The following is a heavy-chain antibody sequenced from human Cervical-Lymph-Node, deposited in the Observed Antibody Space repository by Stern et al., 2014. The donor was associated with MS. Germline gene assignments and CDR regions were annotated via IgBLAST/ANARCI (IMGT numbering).Heavy chain of an antibody. CDR2: MNPNSGNT. V-gene: IGHV1-8*01. J-gene: IGHJ1*01. CDR1: GYTFTSYD. Sequence: QVQLVQSGAEVKKPGASVKVSCKASGYTFTSYDINWVRQATGQGLEWMGWMNPNSGNTGYAQRFQGRVTMTGDTSTDTAYMELSNLRSEDTAVYYCARGRRSLAARGPWGYFEHWGQGTLVSVSS. CDR3: ARGRRSLAARGPWGYFEH. D-gene: IGHD6-6*01.